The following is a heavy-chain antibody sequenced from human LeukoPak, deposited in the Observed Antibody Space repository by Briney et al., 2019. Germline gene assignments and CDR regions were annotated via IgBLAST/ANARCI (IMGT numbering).Heavy chain of an antibody. J-gene: IGHJ5*02. CDR3: SRPQAVAGSGFDP. D-gene: IGHD6-19*01. V-gene: IGHV5-51*01. CDR1: GYSFTSYW. Sequence: GESLKISCKGSGYSFTSYWIGWVRQMPGKGLEWMGIIYPGDSDTRYSPSFQGQVTISADKSISTAYLQWSSLKASDTAMYYCSRPQAVAGSGFDPWGQGTLVTVSS. CDR2: IYPGDSDT.